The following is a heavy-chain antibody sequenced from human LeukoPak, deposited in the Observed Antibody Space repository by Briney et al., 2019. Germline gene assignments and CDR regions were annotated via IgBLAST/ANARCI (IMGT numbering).Heavy chain of an antibody. J-gene: IGHJ4*02. V-gene: IGHV1-18*01. Sequence: GASVKVSCKASGYTFTSYGISWVRQAPGQGLEWMGWISAYNGNTNYAQKLQGRVTMTTDTSTSTAYMELRSLRSDDTAVYYCAGVLKLYYYDSSGYSDYWGQGTLVTVSS. CDR3: AGVLKLYYYDSSGYSDY. D-gene: IGHD3-22*01. CDR2: ISAYNGNT. CDR1: GYTFTSYG.